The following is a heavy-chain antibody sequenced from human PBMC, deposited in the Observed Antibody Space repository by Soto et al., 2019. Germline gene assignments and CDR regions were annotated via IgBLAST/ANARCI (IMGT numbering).Heavy chain of an antibody. CDR1: GFTFSSYG. D-gene: IGHD6-6*01. CDR2: ISYDGSNK. J-gene: IGHJ6*02. Sequence: QVQLVESGGGVVQPGRSLRLSCAASGFTFSSYGMHWVRQAPGKGLEWVAVISYDGSNKYYADSVKGRFTISRDNSKNPRYLQMNSLRAEDTAVYYCAKDGREAARPRYGMDVWGQGTTVTVSS. V-gene: IGHV3-30*18. CDR3: AKDGREAARPRYGMDV.